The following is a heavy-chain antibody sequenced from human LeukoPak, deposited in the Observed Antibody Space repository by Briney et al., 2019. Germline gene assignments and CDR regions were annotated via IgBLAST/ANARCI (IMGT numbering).Heavy chain of an antibody. CDR2: INDSGGTT. CDR1: GFIFSSYA. Sequence: GGSLRLSCAASGFIFSSYAMSWVRQAPGKGLEWVSGINDSGGTTFCADSVKGRITVSRDNSKNTVYVQMNSLRGEDTGVYYCARALYSAGWYSDYWGQGTLVTVSS. J-gene: IGHJ4*02. V-gene: IGHV3-23*01. D-gene: IGHD6-19*01. CDR3: ARALYSAGWYSDY.